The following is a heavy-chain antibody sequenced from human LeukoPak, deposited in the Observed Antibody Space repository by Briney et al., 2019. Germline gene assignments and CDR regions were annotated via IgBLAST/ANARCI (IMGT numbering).Heavy chain of an antibody. CDR3: ARRIGARGYIDY. Sequence: SETLSLTCTVSGGSISSYYWTWIRQPPGRGLEWIGSIYYSGSTNYNPSLKSRATISVDTSKNQFSLKLSSVTAANTAVFYCARRIGARGYIDYWGQGTLVTVSS. CDR1: GGSISSYY. D-gene: IGHD5-12*01. V-gene: IGHV4-59*08. J-gene: IGHJ4*02. CDR2: IYYSGST.